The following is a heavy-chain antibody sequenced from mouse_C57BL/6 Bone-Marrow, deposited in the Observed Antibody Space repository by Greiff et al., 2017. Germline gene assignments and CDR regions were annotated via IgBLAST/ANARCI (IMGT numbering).Heavy chain of an antibody. J-gene: IGHJ2*01. D-gene: IGHD3-1*01. Sequence: EVQVVVSEGGLVQPGSSMKLSCTASGFTFSDYYMAWVRQVPEKGREWVANINYDGSSTYYLDSLKCRFIISRDNAKSIRYLQMSSLKSEDTATYYCARERGSRALFDCWGQGTTLTGSS. CDR2: INYDGSST. V-gene: IGHV5-16*01. CDR3: ARERGSRALFDC. CDR1: GFTFSDYY.